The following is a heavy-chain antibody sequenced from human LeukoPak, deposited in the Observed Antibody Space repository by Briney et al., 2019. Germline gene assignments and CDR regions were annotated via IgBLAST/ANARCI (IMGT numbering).Heavy chain of an antibody. CDR1: GFTVSSNY. J-gene: IGHJ3*02. Sequence: GGSLRLSCAASGFTVSSNYMSWVRQAPGKGLEWVSVIYSGGSTYCADSVKGRFTTSRDNSKNTLYLQMNSLRAEDTAVYYCASGAMPDAFDIWGQGTMVTVSS. CDR3: ASGAMPDAFDI. CDR2: IYSGGST. D-gene: IGHD2-2*01. V-gene: IGHV3-53*01.